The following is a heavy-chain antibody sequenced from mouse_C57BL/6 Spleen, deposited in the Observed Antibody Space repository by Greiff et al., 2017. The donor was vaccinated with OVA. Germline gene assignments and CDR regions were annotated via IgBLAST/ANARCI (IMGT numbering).Heavy chain of an antibody. CDR1: GYTFTSYW. D-gene: IGHD3-2*02. J-gene: IGHJ2*01. CDR3: ARGGLRLQDYFDY. V-gene: IGHV1-55*01. Sequence: QVQLQQPGAELVKPGASVKMSCKASGYTFTSYWITWVKQRPGQGLEWIGDIYPGSGSTTYNEKFKSKATLTVDTSSSTAYMQLSSLTSEDSAVYYCARGGLRLQDYFDYWGQGTTLTVSS. CDR2: IYPGSGST.